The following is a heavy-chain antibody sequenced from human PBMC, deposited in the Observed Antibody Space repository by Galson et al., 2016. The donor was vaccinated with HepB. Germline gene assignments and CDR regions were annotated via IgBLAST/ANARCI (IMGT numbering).Heavy chain of an antibody. V-gene: IGHV4-39*01. CDR3: ARHAGTSYENYYMDV. Sequence: LTCIVSGGSLSGSDYYWGWIRQPPGRGLGWIGSIFYSENTYYNPSLQSRVTISVDTSKSQFSLKVRSVTAADTAVYYCARHAGTSYENYYMDVWGRGTTVAVSS. CDR1: GGSLSGSDYY. CDR2: IFYSENT. D-gene: IGHD1-7*01. J-gene: IGHJ6*03.